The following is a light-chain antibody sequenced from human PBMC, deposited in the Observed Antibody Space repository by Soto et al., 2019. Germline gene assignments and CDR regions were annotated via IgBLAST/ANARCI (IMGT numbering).Light chain of an antibody. J-gene: IGKJ5*01. CDR2: AAS. Sequence: DIQMTQSPSSLSASVGDRANMSFRASRSISRYLSWYQQKPGKAPKLLIYAASSWQSGVPSRFSGSGFGTDFTLSISSLQAEDSAIYYCQQADTFPITFGQGTRLEIK. CDR3: QQADTFPIT. V-gene: IGKV1-12*01. CDR1: RSISRY.